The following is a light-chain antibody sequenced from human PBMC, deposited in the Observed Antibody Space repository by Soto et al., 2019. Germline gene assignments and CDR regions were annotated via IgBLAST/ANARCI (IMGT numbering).Light chain of an antibody. CDR3: QHYNTYPWT. CDR1: QSISSW. CDR2: TAS. Sequence: DIQMTQSPSILSASVGDRVTITCRASQSISSWLAWYQQKPGKAPNLLIYTASHLENGVPSRFSGSGSGTEFTLTISSLQPGDFATYYCQHYNTYPWTFGQGTKV. J-gene: IGKJ1*01. V-gene: IGKV1-5*03.